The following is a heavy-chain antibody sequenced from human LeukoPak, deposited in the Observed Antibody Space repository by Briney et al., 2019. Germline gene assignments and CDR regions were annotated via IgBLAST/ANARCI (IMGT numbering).Heavy chain of an antibody. V-gene: IGHV4-59*08. CDR3: ARLPMSSGSYYFDY. D-gene: IGHD3-10*01. J-gene: IGHJ4*02. CDR1: GGSISYYY. Sequence: SETLSLTCSVSGGSISYYYWSWIRQPPGKGLEWIGYSHDSGESNYNPSLQSRVIISRDTSKNQFSLKLSSVTAADTAVYYCARLPMSSGSYYFDYWGQGTLVTVSS. CDR2: SHDSGES.